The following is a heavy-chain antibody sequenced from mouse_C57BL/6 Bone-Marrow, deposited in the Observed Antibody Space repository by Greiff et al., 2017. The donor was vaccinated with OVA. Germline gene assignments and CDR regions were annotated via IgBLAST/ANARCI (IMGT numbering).Heavy chain of an antibody. V-gene: IGHV1-63*01. CDR2: IYPGGGYT. D-gene: IGHD1-1*01. CDR3: ARSYYGHYFDY. CDR1: GYTFTNYW. J-gene: IGHJ2*01. Sequence: QVQLQQSGAELVRPGTSVKMSCKASGYTFTNYWIGWAKQRPGHGLEWIGDIYPGGGYTNYNEKIKGKATLTADKSSSTAYVQFSSLTTKDSAIYYCARSYYGHYFDYWGQGTTLTVSS.